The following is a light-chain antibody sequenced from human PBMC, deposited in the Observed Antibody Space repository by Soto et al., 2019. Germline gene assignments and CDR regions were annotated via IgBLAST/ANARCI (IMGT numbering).Light chain of an antibody. CDR2: SNN. Sequence: QSLLTQPPSASGTPGQRVTISCSGSSSNIGSNTVNWYQQLPGTAPKLLIYSNNQRPSGVPDRFSGSKSGTSASLAISGLQSEDEADYYCAAWDDSLNGPGFGGGTQLTVL. J-gene: IGLJ7*01. CDR1: SSNIGSNT. V-gene: IGLV1-44*01. CDR3: AAWDDSLNGPG.